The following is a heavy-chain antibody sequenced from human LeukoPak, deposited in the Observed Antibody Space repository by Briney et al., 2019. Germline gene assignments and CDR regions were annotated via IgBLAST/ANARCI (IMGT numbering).Heavy chain of an antibody. CDR1: GFPFSRYS. J-gene: IGHJ5*02. D-gene: IGHD5-24*01. CDR3: ARGDPHADL. V-gene: IGHV3-48*04. CDR2: ISTDSRTI. Sequence: GGSLRLSCAPSGFPFSRYSMNWLRQAPGKGLEWVAYISTDSRTIYSGDSVKGRFSISRDNARTSLYLQMHSLRVEDTGVYYCARGDPHADLWGQGTLVTVSS.